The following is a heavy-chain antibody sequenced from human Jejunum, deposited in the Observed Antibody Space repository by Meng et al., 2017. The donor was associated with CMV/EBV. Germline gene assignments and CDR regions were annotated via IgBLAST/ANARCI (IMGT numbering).Heavy chain of an antibody. V-gene: IGHV2-5*02. CDR1: FSLPSSPVG. CDR2: IYWDNDK. CDR3: VHRRDYSGNWNGGSVDF. Sequence: FSLPSSPVGVGWIRQPTGKALEWLAFIYWDNDKRYSPSLKSGLTITKDAPKNQVVLTMTNMGPADTATYHCVHRRDYSGNWNGGSVDFWGQGALVTVSS. J-gene: IGHJ4*02. D-gene: IGHD1-1*01.